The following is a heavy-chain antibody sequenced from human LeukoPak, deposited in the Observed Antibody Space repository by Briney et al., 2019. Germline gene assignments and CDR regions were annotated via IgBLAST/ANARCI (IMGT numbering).Heavy chain of an antibody. CDR2: INWNGDST. Sequence: GGSLRLSCAASGFTFDDYGMSWVRQAPGKGLEWVSGINWNGDSTAYADSVKGRFTISRDNTKNSLYLQMNNLRAEDTALYYCGGENTSIDYYYYMDVWGKGTTVTVFS. V-gene: IGHV3-20*04. D-gene: IGHD2/OR15-2a*01. CDR3: GGENTSIDYYYYMDV. J-gene: IGHJ6*03. CDR1: GFTFDDYG.